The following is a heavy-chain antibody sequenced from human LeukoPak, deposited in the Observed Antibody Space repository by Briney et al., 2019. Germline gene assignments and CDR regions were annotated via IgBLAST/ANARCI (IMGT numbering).Heavy chain of an antibody. CDR2: ISGSGGST. CDR3: AKDKKYYFDY. V-gene: IGHV3-23*01. Sequence: GGSLRLSCASSGFTFSSYAMSWVRQAPGTGLEWVSAISGSGGSTYYADSVKGRFTISRDNSKNTLYLQMNSLRAEDTAVYYCAKDKKYYFDYWGQGTLVTVSS. J-gene: IGHJ4*02. CDR1: GFTFSSYA.